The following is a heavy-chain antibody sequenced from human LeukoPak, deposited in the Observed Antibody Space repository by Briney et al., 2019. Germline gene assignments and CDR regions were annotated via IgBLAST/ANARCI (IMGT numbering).Heavy chain of an antibody. D-gene: IGHD6-19*01. CDR3: TTAAGPYAELDY. V-gene: IGHV3-15*01. CDR2: IKSKTDGGTT. Sequence: GGSLRLSCAASGFTFSSAWMSWVRQAPGKGLEWVGRIKSKTDGGTTDYAAPVKGRFTISRDDSKNTLYLQMNSLKTEDTAVYYCTTAAGPYAELDYWGQGTLVTVSS. CDR1: GFTFSSAW. J-gene: IGHJ4*02.